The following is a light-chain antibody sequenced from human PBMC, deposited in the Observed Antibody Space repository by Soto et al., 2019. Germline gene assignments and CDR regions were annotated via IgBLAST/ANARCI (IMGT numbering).Light chain of an antibody. CDR2: GSN. CDR1: SSNIGPGYD. Sequence: QSVLTQPPSVSGAPGQRVTISCTGTSSNIGPGYDVHWYQHLPGTAPRVLIYGSNNQPSGVPDRFSGSKSGTSASLAITGLQAEDEGDYYCQSYDSSLRVVLFGGGTKLTVL. CDR3: QSYDSSLRVVL. J-gene: IGLJ3*02. V-gene: IGLV1-40*01.